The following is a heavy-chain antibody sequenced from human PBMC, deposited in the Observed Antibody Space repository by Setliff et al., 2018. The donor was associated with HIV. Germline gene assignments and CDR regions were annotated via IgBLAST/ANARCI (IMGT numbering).Heavy chain of an antibody. D-gene: IGHD1-1*01. Sequence: PSETLSLTCTVSGTSINSHYWSWIRQTPGKGLQWIGLIHYTGIPTYNPSLSSRVTISVDTSKNQFSLMLDSVTAADTAVYYCARNSQKGIQPLLLASWGPGTLVTVSS. J-gene: IGHJ4*02. V-gene: IGHV4-59*11. CDR2: IHYTGIP. CDR3: ARNSQKGIQPLLLAS. CDR1: GTSINSHY.